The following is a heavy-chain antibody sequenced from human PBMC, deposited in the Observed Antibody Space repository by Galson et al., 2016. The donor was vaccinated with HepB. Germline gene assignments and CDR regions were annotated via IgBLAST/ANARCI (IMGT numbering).Heavy chain of an antibody. CDR3: ARHDTMVQGGYYGMDV. J-gene: IGHJ6*02. V-gene: IGHV4-39*01. CDR1: GDSISSSNYY. D-gene: IGHD3-10*01. Sequence: LTCTVSGDSISSSNYYWGWIRQPPRKGLEWIGSIYYSGSTYYNPSLKSRVTISVDTSRKQFYLRLNSVTAAETAVYYCARHDTMVQGGYYGMDVWGQGTTVTVSS. CDR2: IYYSGST.